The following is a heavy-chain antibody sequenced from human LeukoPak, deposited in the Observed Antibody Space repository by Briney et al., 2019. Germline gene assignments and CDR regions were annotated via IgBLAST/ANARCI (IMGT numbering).Heavy chain of an antibody. J-gene: IGHJ6*02. V-gene: IGHV3-21*01. CDR3: VRSYYGMDV. Sequence: GGSLRLSCAASGFTFRSYSMNWVRQAPGMGLEWVSSISTSSSHIYYADLVEGRFTISRDNAKTSLYLQMNSLRAEDTAVYYCVRSYYGMDVWGQGTTVTVSS. CDR2: ISTSSSHI. CDR1: GFTFRSYS.